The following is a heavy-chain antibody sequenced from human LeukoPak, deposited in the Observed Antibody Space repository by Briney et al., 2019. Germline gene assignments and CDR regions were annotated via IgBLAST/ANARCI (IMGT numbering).Heavy chain of an antibody. D-gene: IGHD3-16*01. Sequence: PGGSLRLSCAASGFTFSSYSMNWVRQAPGKGLEWVSSISSSSSYIYYADSVKGRFTTSRDNAKNSLYLQMNSLRAEDTAVYYCARLRSFGYYYGMDVWGQGTTVTVSS. CDR1: GFTFSSYS. CDR3: ARLRSFGYYYGMDV. J-gene: IGHJ6*02. CDR2: ISSSSSYI. V-gene: IGHV3-21*01.